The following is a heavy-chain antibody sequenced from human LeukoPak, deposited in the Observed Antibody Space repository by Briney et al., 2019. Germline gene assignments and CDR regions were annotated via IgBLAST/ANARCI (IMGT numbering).Heavy chain of an antibody. CDR1: GFTLSTYT. V-gene: IGHV3-21*01. CDR3: ARDYYDILTGSESGAFDI. Sequence: GGSLRLTCAASGFTLSTYTMNWVRQAPGKGLEWVSSISSSSNYIYYVDSVKGRFTISRDNAKNSLYLQMNSLRAEDTAVYYCARDYYDILTGSESGAFDIWGQGTMVTVSS. J-gene: IGHJ3*02. D-gene: IGHD3-9*01. CDR2: ISSSSNYI.